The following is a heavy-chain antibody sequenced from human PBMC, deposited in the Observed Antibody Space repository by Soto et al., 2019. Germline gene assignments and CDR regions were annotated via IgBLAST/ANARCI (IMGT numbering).Heavy chain of an antibody. V-gene: IGHV4-39*01. J-gene: IGHJ6*02. CDR2: IKYSGTT. D-gene: IGHD3-16*01. CDR3: ASHVITRSYYNAIDI. Sequence: PSETLSLTCNVSGGSISSSRCHWGWIRQPPGKGLEWIASIKYSGTTFYNPSLKSRVTLSVDTSKNQFALKLSSVTAAETAVYYCASHVITRSYYNAIDIRGQATMLTVSS. CDR1: GGSISSSRCH.